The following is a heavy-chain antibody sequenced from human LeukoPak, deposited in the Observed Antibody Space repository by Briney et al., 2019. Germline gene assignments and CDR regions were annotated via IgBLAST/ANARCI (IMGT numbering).Heavy chain of an antibody. J-gene: IGHJ4*02. CDR3: ASIVYSGYDSNDY. V-gene: IGHV3-21*01. CDR1: GFTFSSYT. CDR2: ISSHSSYI. D-gene: IGHD5-12*01. Sequence: GGSLRLSCAASGFTFSSYTMNWVRQAPGKGLEWVSSISSHSSYIYYADSVKGRFTISRDNAKNSLYLQMNSLRAEDTAVYYCASIVYSGYDSNDYWGQGTLVTVSS.